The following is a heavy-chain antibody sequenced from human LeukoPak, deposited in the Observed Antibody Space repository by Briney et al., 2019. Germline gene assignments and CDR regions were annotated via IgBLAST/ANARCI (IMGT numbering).Heavy chain of an antibody. Sequence: GGSLRLSCAASGFTFSSYWMSWVRQAPGKGLEWVANIKQDGSEKYYVDSVKGRFTISRDNAKNSLYLQMNSLRAEDTAVYYCARDVGEGMKTGTKYYYYYYMDVWGKGTTVTVSS. D-gene: IGHD3-10*01. CDR2: IKQDGSEK. V-gene: IGHV3-7*01. CDR3: ARDVGEGMKTGTKYYYYYYMDV. CDR1: GFTFSSYW. J-gene: IGHJ6*03.